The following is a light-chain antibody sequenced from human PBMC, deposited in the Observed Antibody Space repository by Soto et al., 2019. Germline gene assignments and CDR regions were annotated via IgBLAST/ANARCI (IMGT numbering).Light chain of an antibody. V-gene: IGKV3-20*01. Sequence: IVLTQSPGTLSLSPGENATLSCRASQSIPNNNLAWYQQKPGQAPRLLFYGAFNRASGIPDRFSGSGSGTDFTLTISRVEPVDFAVYSCQQYHSSPWTFGQGTKVDIK. J-gene: IGKJ1*01. CDR3: QQYHSSPWT. CDR2: GAF. CDR1: QSIPNNN.